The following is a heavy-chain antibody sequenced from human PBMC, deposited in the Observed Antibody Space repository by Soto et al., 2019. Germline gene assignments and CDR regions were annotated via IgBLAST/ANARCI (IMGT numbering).Heavy chain of an antibody. CDR1: GFTFSSYA. J-gene: IGHJ4*02. V-gene: IGHV3-48*01. CDR3: ASGQSTDRVDY. CDR2: ISSGSSTI. Sequence: EVQLVESGGGLVQPGGSLRLSCAASGFTFSSYAMNWVRQAPGKGLEWVSYISSGSSTIYYADSVKGRFTISRDNAKNSLYLQMNSLRAEDTAVYYCASGQSTDRVDYWGQGTLVTVSS.